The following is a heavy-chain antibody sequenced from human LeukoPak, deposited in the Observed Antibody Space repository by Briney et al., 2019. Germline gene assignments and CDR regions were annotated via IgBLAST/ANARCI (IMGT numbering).Heavy chain of an antibody. Sequence: SETLSLTCTVSGGSISNGDHYWSWIRQHPGKGLEWIGHIYYSGSTYYNPSLKSRVTISVDTSKNQFSLKLSSVTAADTAVYYCARALRIAAAGSHNWFDPWGQGTLVTVSS. CDR3: ARALRIAAAGSHNWFDP. CDR2: IYYSGST. V-gene: IGHV4-31*03. D-gene: IGHD6-13*01. CDR1: GGSISNGDHY. J-gene: IGHJ5*02.